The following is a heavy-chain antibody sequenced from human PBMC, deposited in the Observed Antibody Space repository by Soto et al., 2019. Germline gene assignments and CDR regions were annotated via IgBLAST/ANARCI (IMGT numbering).Heavy chain of an antibody. Sequence: QLQLQESGPGLVKPSETLSLTCTVSGGSISSGTYYCGWIRQPPGKGLEWIGSLYYTGRTYYSPSLKRRVTISVDTSKNHFSLNLTSVTAADTAVYYCARRLARGVIGWFDPWGQGTLVTVSS. CDR1: GGSISSGTYY. J-gene: IGHJ5*02. CDR2: LYYTGRT. CDR3: ARRLARGVIGWFDP. V-gene: IGHV4-39*02. D-gene: IGHD3-10*01.